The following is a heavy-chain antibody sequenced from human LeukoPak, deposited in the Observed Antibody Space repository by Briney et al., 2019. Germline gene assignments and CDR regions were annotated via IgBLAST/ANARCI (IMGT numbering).Heavy chain of an antibody. Sequence: ASVKVSCKASGYTFTSYDINWVRQAPGQGLEWMGWMNPNSGNTGYAQKFQGRVTMTRNTSISTAYMELSSLRSEDTAVYYCARARVVPAAPFDYWGQGTLVTVSS. J-gene: IGHJ4*02. CDR2: MNPNSGNT. V-gene: IGHV1-8*01. CDR1: GYTFTSYD. CDR3: ARARVVPAAPFDY. D-gene: IGHD2-2*01.